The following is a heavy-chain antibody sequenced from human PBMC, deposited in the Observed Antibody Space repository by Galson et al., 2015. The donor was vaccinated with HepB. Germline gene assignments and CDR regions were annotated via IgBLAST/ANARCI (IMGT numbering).Heavy chain of an antibody. J-gene: IGHJ4*02. Sequence: SLRLSCAASGFTFSSYGMHWVRQAPGKGLEWVAVISYDGSNKYYADSVKGRFTISRDNAKNSLYLQMNSLRAEDTAVYYCARDRVYASGWYNRDYWGQGTLVTVSS. CDR3: ARDRVYASGWYNRDY. D-gene: IGHD6-19*01. V-gene: IGHV3-30*03. CDR1: GFTFSSYG. CDR2: ISYDGSNK.